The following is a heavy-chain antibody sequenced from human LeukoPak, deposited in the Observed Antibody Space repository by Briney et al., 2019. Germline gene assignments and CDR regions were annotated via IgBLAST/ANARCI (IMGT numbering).Heavy chain of an antibody. CDR3: ARARTPYCSGGSCYSWFDP. CDR2: IYYSGST. D-gene: IGHD2-15*01. Sequence: SETLSLTCTVSGGSISSGGYYWSWIRPHPGKGLEWIGYIYYSGSTYYNPSLKSRVTISVDTSKNQFSLKLSSVTAADTAVYYCARARTPYCSGGSCYSWFDPWGQGTLVTVSS. J-gene: IGHJ5*02. V-gene: IGHV4-31*03. CDR1: GGSISSGGYY.